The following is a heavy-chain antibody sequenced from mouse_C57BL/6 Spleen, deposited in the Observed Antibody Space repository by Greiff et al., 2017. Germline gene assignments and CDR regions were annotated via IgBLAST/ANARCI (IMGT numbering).Heavy chain of an antibody. CDR3: ARQAYYYGSSYPFDY. J-gene: IGHJ2*01. CDR1: GYTFTNYW. D-gene: IGHD1-1*01. V-gene: IGHV1-63*01. Sequence: VQLQQSGAELVRPGTSVKMSCKASGYTFTNYWIGWAKQRPGHGLEWIGDIYPGGGYTNYNEKFKGKATLTADKSSSTAYMQFSSLTSEDSAIYYGARQAYYYGSSYPFDYGGQGTTLTVSS. CDR2: IYPGGGYT.